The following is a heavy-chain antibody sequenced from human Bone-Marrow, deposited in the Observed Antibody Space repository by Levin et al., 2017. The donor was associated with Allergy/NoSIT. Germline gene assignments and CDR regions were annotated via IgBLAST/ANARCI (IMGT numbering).Heavy chain of an antibody. Sequence: PGESLKISCQAAGYPFTDYYMHWVRQAPGQGLEWLGRVTPHSGVTSYAQKFQGRVTLTRDTSISTAYMELSRLQSDDTAIYYCARDSNGATSVPYFDNWGQGTLVTVSS. CDR3: ARDSNGATSVPYFDN. J-gene: IGHJ4*02. CDR1: GYPFTDYY. V-gene: IGHV1-2*06. D-gene: IGHD2-8*01. CDR2: VTPHSGVT.